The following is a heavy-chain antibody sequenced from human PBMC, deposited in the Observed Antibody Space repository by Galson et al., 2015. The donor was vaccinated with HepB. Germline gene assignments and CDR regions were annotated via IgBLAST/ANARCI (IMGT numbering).Heavy chain of an antibody. Sequence: SLRLSCAASGFTVSSDTYMSWVRQAPGWGLEWVSSIYTADGTAYADPVKGRFVISRDKSKNTLYLQMNNLRAEDTAVYYCATEVDTIIWYKYWGQGTLVTVSS. D-gene: IGHD1-1*01. J-gene: IGHJ4*02. CDR2: IYTADGT. CDR3: ATEVDTIIWYKY. CDR1: GFTVSSDTY. V-gene: IGHV3-66*01.